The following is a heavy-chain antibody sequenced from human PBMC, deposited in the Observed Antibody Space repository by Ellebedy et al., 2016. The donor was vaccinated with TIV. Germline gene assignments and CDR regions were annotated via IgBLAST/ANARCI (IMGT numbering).Heavy chain of an antibody. CDR1: RGTFSSYA. CDR2: IIPIFGTA. Sequence: SVKVSXKASRGTFSSYAISWVRQAPGQGLEWMGGIIPIFGTANYAQKFQGRVTITADESTSTAYMELSSLRSEDTAVYYCARGGYGDSLYAFDIWGQGTMVTVSS. V-gene: IGHV1-69*13. J-gene: IGHJ3*02. CDR3: ARGGYGDSLYAFDI. D-gene: IGHD4-17*01.